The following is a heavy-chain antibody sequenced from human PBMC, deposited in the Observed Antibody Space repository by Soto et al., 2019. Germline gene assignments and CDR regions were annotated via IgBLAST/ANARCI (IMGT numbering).Heavy chain of an antibody. CDR3: ARLNGYCISTNCHGYYGMEV. D-gene: IGHD2-2*03. Sequence: SETLSLTCSVSGGFVSSSSYSWGWIRQSPGKGLEWIGTMYSSENTYYNPSLLSRVTISVDTSKNEFPLRLSSVTAADTAVYYCARLNGYCISTNCHGYYGMEVRGQGTTVTVSS. J-gene: IGHJ6*02. CDR1: GGFVSSSSYS. V-gene: IGHV4-39*01. CDR2: MYSSENT.